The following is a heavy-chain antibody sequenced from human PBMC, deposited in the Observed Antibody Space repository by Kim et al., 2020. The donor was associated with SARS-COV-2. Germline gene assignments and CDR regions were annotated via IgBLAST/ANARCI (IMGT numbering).Heavy chain of an antibody. J-gene: IGHJ3*02. V-gene: IGHV3-13*04. CDR2: IRSAGDT. CDR3: ARQFAGDCFWGVDI. Sequence: GGSLRLSCAASGFTFGDYPMHWVRQATGQGLEWVSAIRSAGDTTYPGSVKGRCTISSQNNSNSLYLQMNSIMRGDTAVYYCARQFAGDCFWGVDIRGQ. CDR1: GFTFGDYP. D-gene: IGHD2-21*02.